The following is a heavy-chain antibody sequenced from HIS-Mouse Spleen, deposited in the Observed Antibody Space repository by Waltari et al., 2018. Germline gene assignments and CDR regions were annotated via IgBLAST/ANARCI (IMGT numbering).Heavy chain of an antibody. CDR2: YYSGRT. Sequence: QVQLQESGPGLVKPSETLSLTCTVSGGSISSYYWRWIRQPPGKGLEWIGYYSGRTNYNPSLKSRVTISVDTSKNQFSLKLSSVTAADTAVYYCARASRDLLLPRYFDLWGRGTLVTVSS. CDR3: ARASRDLLLPRYFDL. J-gene: IGHJ2*01. CDR1: GGSISSYY. V-gene: IGHV4-59*01.